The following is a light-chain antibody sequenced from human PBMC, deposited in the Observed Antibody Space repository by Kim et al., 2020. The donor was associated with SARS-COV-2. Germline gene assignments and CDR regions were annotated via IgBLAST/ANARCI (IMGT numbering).Light chain of an antibody. Sequence: QSALTQPASVSGSPGQSITISCTGSSSDVGASIYVSWYQHHPGKTPQLLIYDVNKRPSGVSDRFSGSKSANTASLTISGLQADDEANYYCNSYIDTGSWVFGGGTRLTVL. CDR2: DVN. CDR3: NSYIDTGSWV. V-gene: IGLV2-14*03. CDR1: SSDVGASIY. J-gene: IGLJ3*02.